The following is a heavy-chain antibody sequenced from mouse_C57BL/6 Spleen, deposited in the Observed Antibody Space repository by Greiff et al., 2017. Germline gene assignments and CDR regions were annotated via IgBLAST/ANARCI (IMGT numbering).Heavy chain of an antibody. Sequence: QVQLQQPGAELVKPGASVKLSCKASGYTFTSYWMHWVKQRPGQGLEWIGMIHPNSGSTNYNEKFKSKATLTVDKSSSTAYMQLSSLTSEDSAVYDCATEGGGPLYFDYWGQGTTLTVSS. CDR2: IHPNSGST. D-gene: IGHD6-1*01. J-gene: IGHJ2*01. CDR1: GYTFTSYW. V-gene: IGHV1-64*01. CDR3: ATEGGGPLYFDY.